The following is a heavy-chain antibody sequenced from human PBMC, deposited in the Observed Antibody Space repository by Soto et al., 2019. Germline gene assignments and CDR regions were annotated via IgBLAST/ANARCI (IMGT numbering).Heavy chain of an antibody. CDR2: INPSGGST. V-gene: IGHV1-46*01. Sequence: ASVKVSCKASGYTFTSYYMHWVLQAPGQGLEWMGIINPSGGSTSYAQKFQGRVTMTRDTSTSTVYMELSSLRSEDTAVYYCARNRAQAGFDYWGQGTLVTVSS. CDR1: GYTFTSYY. J-gene: IGHJ4*02. CDR3: ARNRAQAGFDY. D-gene: IGHD3-10*01.